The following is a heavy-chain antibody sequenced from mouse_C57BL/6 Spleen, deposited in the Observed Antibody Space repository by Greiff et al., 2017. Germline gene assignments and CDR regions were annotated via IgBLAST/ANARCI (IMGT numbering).Heavy chain of an antibody. CDR1: GYTFTSYW. Sequence: QVQLQQSGTELVKPGASVKLSCKASGYTFTSYWMHWVKQRPGQGLEWIGNINPSNGGTNYNEKFKSKAALTVDKSSRTAYMKLSSLTSEDSAVYYCAEWDYDWFAYWGQGTLVTVSA. D-gene: IGHD2-4*01. CDR3: AEWDYDWFAY. CDR2: INPSNGGT. J-gene: IGHJ3*01. V-gene: IGHV1-53*01.